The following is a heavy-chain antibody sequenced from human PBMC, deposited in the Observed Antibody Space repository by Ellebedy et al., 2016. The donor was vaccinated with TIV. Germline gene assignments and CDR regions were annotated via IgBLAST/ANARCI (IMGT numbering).Heavy chain of an antibody. J-gene: IGHJ4*02. CDR1: GYTFAHFA. D-gene: IGHD3-16*01. CDR2: INAGNGDT. V-gene: IGHV1-3*01. CDR3: ARGEAREGDLDY. Sequence: AASVKVSCKASGYTFAHFAMNWLRQAPGKRLQWMGWINAGNGDTVYSQNFQGRLTVSRDASTNTAYMELSRLHSEETAIYYCARGEAREGDLDYWGQGTQVTVSS.